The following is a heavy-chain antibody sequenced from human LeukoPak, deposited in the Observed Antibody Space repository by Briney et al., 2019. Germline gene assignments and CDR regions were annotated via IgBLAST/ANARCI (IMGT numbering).Heavy chain of an antibody. D-gene: IGHD3-10*01. CDR1: GYTLTGYY. CDR3: ARVSRVVRGVITNNWFDP. V-gene: IGHV1-2*02. Sequence: ASVKVSCKASGYTLTGYYMHWVRQAPGQGLEWMGWINPNSGGTNYAQKFQGRVTMTRDTSISTAYMELSRLRSDDTAVYYCARVSRVVRGVITNNWFDPWGQGTLVTVSS. CDR2: INPNSGGT. J-gene: IGHJ5*02.